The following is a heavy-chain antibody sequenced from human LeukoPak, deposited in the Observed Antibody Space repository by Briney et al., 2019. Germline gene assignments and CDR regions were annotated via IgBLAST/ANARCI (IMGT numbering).Heavy chain of an antibody. Sequence: GGSLRLSCAASGFTFSSYWMHWVRQAPGKGLVWVSRINTDGSSTSYADSVKGRFTISRDNAKNTLYLQMNSLRAEDTAVYYCAKNRGAGSHFYYHMNVWGKGTTVTVSS. J-gene: IGHJ6*03. CDR1: GFTFSSYW. CDR2: INTDGSST. D-gene: IGHD1-26*01. V-gene: IGHV3-74*01. CDR3: AKNRGAGSHFYYHMNV.